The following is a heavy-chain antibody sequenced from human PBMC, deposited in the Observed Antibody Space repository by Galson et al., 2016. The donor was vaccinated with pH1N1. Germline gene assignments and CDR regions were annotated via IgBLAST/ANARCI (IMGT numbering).Heavy chain of an antibody. CDR3: VKLDSSGYYYGRFDS. CDR2: ISASGANT. Sequence: SLRLSCAASGFTFNIFAMSWVRQAPGKGPEWVSSISASGANTNYAEPVKGRFTISRDNSKNTLYLQTNSLRAEDTAIYYCVKLDSSGYYYGRFDSWGQGTLVTVSS. D-gene: IGHD3-22*01. CDR1: GFTFNIFA. J-gene: IGHJ4*02. V-gene: IGHV3-23*01.